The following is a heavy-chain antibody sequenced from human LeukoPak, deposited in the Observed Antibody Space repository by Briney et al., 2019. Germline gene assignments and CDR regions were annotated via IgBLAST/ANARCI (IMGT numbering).Heavy chain of an antibody. V-gene: IGHV1-69*05. Sequence: ASVKVSCKASGGTFSSYAISWVRQAPGQGLEWMGGIIPIFGTANYAQKFQGRVTITTDESTSTAYMELSSLRSEDTAVYYCASMAGDIVVVPAAFHSDAFDIWGQGTMVTVSS. CDR1: GGTFSSYA. CDR2: IIPIFGTA. J-gene: IGHJ3*02. CDR3: ASMAGDIVVVPAAFHSDAFDI. D-gene: IGHD2-2*01.